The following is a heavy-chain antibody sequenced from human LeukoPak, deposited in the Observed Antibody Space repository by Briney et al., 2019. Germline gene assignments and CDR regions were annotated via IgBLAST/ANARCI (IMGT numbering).Heavy chain of an antibody. CDR3: ARVLGSSGYYYYFDY. D-gene: IGHD3-22*01. CDR2: IIPIFGTA. CDR1: GGTFXXYX. J-gene: IGHJ4*02. V-gene: IGHV1-69*01. Sequence: KXSCKASGGTFXXYXXSWVRQXPGQGLEXMGXIIPIFGTANYAQKFQGRVTITADESTSTAYTELSSLRSEDTAVYYCARVLGSSGYYYYFDYWGQGTLVTVSS.